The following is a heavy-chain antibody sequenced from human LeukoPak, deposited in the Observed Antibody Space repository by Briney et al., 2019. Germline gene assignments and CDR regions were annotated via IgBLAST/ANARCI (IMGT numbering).Heavy chain of an antibody. CDR3: ARGWTFDY. CDR1: GFTFSSYE. J-gene: IGHJ4*02. Sequence: GGSLRLSCAASGFTFSSYEMNWVRLAPGKGLEWVSYISCSGSTIYYADSAKGRFTISRDNAKNSLYLQMNSLRAEDTAVYYCARGWTFDYWGQGTLVTVSS. V-gene: IGHV3-48*03. CDR2: ISCSGSTI. D-gene: IGHD1-1*01.